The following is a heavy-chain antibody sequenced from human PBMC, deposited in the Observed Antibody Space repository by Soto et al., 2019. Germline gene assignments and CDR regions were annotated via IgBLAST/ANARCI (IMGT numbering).Heavy chain of an antibody. CDR2: VNYSGRS. V-gene: IGHV4-59*01. J-gene: IGHJ5*02. CDR1: GDSSSTYY. D-gene: IGHD2-8*02. Sequence: QVQLQESGPGLVKSSETLSLTCSVSGDSSSTYYWGWIRQPPGKGLEWIGYVNYSGRSNHNPSLKSRLSRSLDASKNQVSPKLTSVTAADTAVYYCARSYCADSVSCNWFAPWGQGTLVVVSS. CDR3: ARSYCADSVSCNWFAP.